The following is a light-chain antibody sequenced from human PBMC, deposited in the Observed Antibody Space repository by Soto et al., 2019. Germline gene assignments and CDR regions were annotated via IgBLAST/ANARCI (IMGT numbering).Light chain of an antibody. V-gene: IGKV3-20*01. Sequence: EIVLTQSPDTLSLSPGERATLSCRASQSVRSSYLAWYQQKPGQAPRLLIYGASRRATGIPDGFSGSGSGTDFTLTISRLEPEDFVVYYCQQYGSSLVTFGGGTKVEIK. CDR3: QQYGSSLVT. J-gene: IGKJ4*01. CDR2: GAS. CDR1: QSVRSSY.